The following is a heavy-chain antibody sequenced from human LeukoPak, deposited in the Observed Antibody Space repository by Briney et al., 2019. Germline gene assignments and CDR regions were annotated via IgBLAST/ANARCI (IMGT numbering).Heavy chain of an antibody. CDR1: GVTVSSYY. V-gene: IGHV4-4*07. Sequence: SETLSLTCTVSGVTVSSYYWIWIPQPAGKGLECIRRIYTSGSTNYNPSLKRRVTMSIDTSKKQSSLKRSSVTAMDTAVYYCARGAAAFDSWSQGRMVTVSS. CDR2: IYTSGST. CDR3: ARGAAAFDS. J-gene: IGHJ3*02. D-gene: IGHD2-15*01.